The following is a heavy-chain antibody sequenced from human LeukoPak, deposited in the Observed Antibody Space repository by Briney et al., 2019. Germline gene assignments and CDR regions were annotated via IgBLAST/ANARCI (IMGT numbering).Heavy chain of an antibody. V-gene: IGHV3-53*01. CDR2: LYSDGSA. J-gene: IGHJ4*02. CDR3: ARDSSSFPNYFDY. Sequence: GGSLRLSCVASGFTVSSNYMSWVRQPPGKGLEWVSLLYSDGSAFYADSVKGRFIISRDNSKNTVYLQMNMLRAEDTAVYYCARDSSSFPNYFDYWGQGTLVTVSS. D-gene: IGHD2/OR15-2a*01. CDR1: GFTVSSNY.